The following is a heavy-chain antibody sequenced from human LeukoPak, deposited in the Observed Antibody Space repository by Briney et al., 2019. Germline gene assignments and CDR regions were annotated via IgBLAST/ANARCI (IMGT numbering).Heavy chain of an antibody. CDR3: ARDYPIYCSSTSCYTTLDY. Sequence: ASVKVSCKASGYTFTSYGISWVRQAPGQGLEWMGWISAYNGNTNYAQKLQGRVTMTTDTSTSTAYMELRSLRSDDTAVYYCARDYPIYCSSTSCYTTLDYWGQGTLATVSS. D-gene: IGHD2-2*02. CDR1: GYTFTSYG. J-gene: IGHJ4*02. V-gene: IGHV1-18*01. CDR2: ISAYNGNT.